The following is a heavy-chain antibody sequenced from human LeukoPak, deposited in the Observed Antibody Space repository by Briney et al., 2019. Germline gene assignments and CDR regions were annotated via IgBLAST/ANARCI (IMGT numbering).Heavy chain of an antibody. CDR3: ARDLYYDSSGEGNWFDP. V-gene: IGHV1-2*04. CDR1: GYTFTGYY. Sequence: HWASVKVSCKASGYTFTGYYMHWVRQAPGQGREWMGWINPNSGGTNYAQKFQGWVTMTRDTSISTAYMELSRLRSDDTAVYYCARDLYYDSSGEGNWFDPWGQGTLVTVSS. J-gene: IGHJ5*02. CDR2: INPNSGGT. D-gene: IGHD3-22*01.